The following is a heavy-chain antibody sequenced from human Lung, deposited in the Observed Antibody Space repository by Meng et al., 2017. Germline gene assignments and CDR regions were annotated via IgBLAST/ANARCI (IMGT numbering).Heavy chain of an antibody. D-gene: IGHD4-17*01. Sequence: QLVESGGGLVQPGGSLRLSCAASGFTFSTHWMHWVRQAPGKGLEWVSRITGDGSSTIYADSVQGRFTMSRDNAKNTLSLQMNSLRAEDTAVYYCARGGVTTDDWGQGTLVTVSS. CDR1: GFTFSTHW. J-gene: IGHJ4*02. V-gene: IGHV3-74*01. CDR2: ITGDGSST. CDR3: ARGGVTTDD.